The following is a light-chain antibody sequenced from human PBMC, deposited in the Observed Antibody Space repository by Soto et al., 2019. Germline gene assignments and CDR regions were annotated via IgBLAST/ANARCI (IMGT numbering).Light chain of an antibody. J-gene: IGLJ2*01. CDR3: SSYTTTSALV. V-gene: IGLV2-14*01. Sequence: QSALTQPASVSGSPGQSITISCTGTSSDVGGYDYVSWYQHHPGKVPKLIIYEVSKRPSGVSHRFSGSKSGNTASLTISGLKTEDEADYYCSSYTTTSALVFGGGTKLTV. CDR1: SSDVGGYDY. CDR2: EVS.